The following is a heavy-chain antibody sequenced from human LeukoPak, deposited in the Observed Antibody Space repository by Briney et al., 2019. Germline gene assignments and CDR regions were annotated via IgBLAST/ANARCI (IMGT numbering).Heavy chain of an antibody. V-gene: IGHV4-59*01. J-gene: IGHJ1*01. CDR2: IYHSGST. Sequence: SETLSLNCTVSGGSISAYYWDWLRQPAGKGLEWTGYIYHSGSTNYNPSLQSRVTISVDTSKNQFSLNLNSVTAADTAVYYCARGGAARLHFQKWGQGTLVTVSS. CDR3: ARGGAARLHFQK. D-gene: IGHD6-6*01. CDR1: GGSISAYY.